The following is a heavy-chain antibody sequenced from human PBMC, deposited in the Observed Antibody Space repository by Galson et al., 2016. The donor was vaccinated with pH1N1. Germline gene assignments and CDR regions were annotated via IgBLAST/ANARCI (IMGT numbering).Heavy chain of an antibody. J-gene: IGHJ3*01. V-gene: IGHV3-74*01. CDR1: GFTFSNYW. Sequence: SLRLSCAASGFTFSNYWMHWVRQDPGKGLVWVSRITNDGSTTNYADSVRGRFTISRDNAKNTLYLQMTSLRVEDTGVYYCTRDWGGWFDRVDAFGLWGQGTMVTVSS. CDR2: ITNDGSTT. D-gene: IGHD3-16*01. CDR3: TRDWGGWFDRVDAFGL.